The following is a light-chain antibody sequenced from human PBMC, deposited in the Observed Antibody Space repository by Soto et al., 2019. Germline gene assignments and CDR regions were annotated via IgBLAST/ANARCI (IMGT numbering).Light chain of an antibody. Sequence: EVVMTQSPATLSVSPGERATLSCRASQSVSSNLAWYQQKPGRAPRLLIYDASTRATGIPARFSGSGSGTEFTLTISSLQSEDFAVYYCQQYNNWSPYTFGQGTELEIK. CDR2: DAS. J-gene: IGKJ2*01. V-gene: IGKV3-15*01. CDR1: QSVSSN. CDR3: QQYNNWSPYT.